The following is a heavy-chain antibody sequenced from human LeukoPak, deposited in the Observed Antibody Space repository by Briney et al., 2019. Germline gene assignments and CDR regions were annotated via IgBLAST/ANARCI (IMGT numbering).Heavy chain of an antibody. CDR1: GFTSSSYG. Sequence: GGSLRLSCAASGFTSSSYGMHWVRQAPGKGLEWVAVIWYDGSNKYYADSVKGRFTISRDNSKNTLYLQMNSLRAEDTAVYYCARDFSGSYFDYWGQGTLVTVSS. V-gene: IGHV3-33*01. CDR3: ARDFSGSYFDY. J-gene: IGHJ4*02. D-gene: IGHD1-26*01. CDR2: IWYDGSNK.